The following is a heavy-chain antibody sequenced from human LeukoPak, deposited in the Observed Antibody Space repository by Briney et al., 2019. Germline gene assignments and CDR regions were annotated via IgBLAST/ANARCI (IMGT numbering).Heavy chain of an antibody. Sequence: EASVKVSCKASGYTFTSYYMHWVRQAPGQGLEWMGIINPSGGSTSYAQKFQGRVTMTRDMSTSTVYMELSSLRSEDTAVYYCARGHGYSSSWYRGVGGYWGQGTLVTVSS. V-gene: IGHV1-46*01. CDR1: GYTFTSYY. CDR3: ARGHGYSSSWYRGVGGY. D-gene: IGHD6-13*01. CDR2: INPSGGST. J-gene: IGHJ4*02.